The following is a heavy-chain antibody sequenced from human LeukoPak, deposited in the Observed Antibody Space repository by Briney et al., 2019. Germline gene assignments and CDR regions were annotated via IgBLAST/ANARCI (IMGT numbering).Heavy chain of an antibody. V-gene: IGHV3-20*04. CDR1: GFTLGSYA. Sequence: PGGSLRLSCAASGFTLGSYAMSWVRQAPGKGLEWVSGINWNGGITGYADSVKGRFTISRDNSKNTLSLQMNSLRAEDTAVYYCAKEKYSSGFFDYWGQGTLVTVSS. CDR2: INWNGGIT. J-gene: IGHJ4*02. CDR3: AKEKYSSGFFDY. D-gene: IGHD6-19*01.